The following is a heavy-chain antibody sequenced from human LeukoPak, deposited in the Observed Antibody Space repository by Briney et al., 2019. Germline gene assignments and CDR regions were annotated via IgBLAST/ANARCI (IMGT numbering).Heavy chain of an antibody. D-gene: IGHD3-3*01. J-gene: IGHJ4*02. CDR1: GFTFSSYA. V-gene: IGHV3-23*01. CDR3: AKRNYDFWSGCYRRAENHFDY. Sequence: PGGSLRLSCAASGFTFSSYAMSWVRQAPGKGLEWVSAISGSGGSTYYADSVKGRFTISRDNSKNTLYLQINSLRAEDTAVYYCAKRNYDFWSGCYRRAENHFDYWGQGTLVTVSS. CDR2: ISGSGGST.